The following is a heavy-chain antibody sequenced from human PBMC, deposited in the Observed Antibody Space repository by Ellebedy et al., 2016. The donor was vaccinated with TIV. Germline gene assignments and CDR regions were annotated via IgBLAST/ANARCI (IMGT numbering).Heavy chain of an antibody. D-gene: IGHD3-22*01. CDR1: GYTFTSYY. CDR2: INPSGGST. J-gene: IGHJ3*02. Sequence: AASVKVSCKASGYTFTSYYVHWVRQAPGQGLEWVGIINPSGGSTSYAQKFQGRVTVTRDTSTSTVYMELSSLRSEDTAVYYCARTHYYDSSGYYRNAFDIWGQGTMVTVSS. V-gene: IGHV1-46*01. CDR3: ARTHYYDSSGYYRNAFDI.